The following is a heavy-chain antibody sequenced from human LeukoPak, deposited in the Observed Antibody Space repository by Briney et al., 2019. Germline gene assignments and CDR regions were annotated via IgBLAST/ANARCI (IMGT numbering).Heavy chain of an antibody. J-gene: IGHJ4*02. CDR3: ARDSGFDDSSGYSPFHEFGY. V-gene: IGHV3-21*01. Sequence: GGSLRLSCAASGFTFSSYSMNWVRQAPGKGLEWVSSISSSSSYIYYADSVKGRFTISRDNAKNSLYLQMNSLRAEDTAVYYCARDSGFDDSSGYSPFHEFGYWGQGTLVTVSS. D-gene: IGHD3-22*01. CDR1: GFTFSSYS. CDR2: ISSSSSYI.